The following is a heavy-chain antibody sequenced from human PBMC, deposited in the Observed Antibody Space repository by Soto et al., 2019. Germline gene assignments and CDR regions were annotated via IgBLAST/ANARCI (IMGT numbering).Heavy chain of an antibody. CDR3: ARVLTRELSFHRIGPRGINYFDY. J-gene: IGHJ4*02. Sequence: QVQLQESGPGLVKPSQTLSLTCTVSGGSISSGGYYWSWIRQHPGKGLEWIGYIYYSGSTYYNPSLKSRVTISVDTSKNQFSLKLSSVTAADTAVYYCARVLTRELSFHRIGPRGINYFDYWGQGTLVTVSS. CDR2: IYYSGST. V-gene: IGHV4-31*03. D-gene: IGHD3-16*02. CDR1: GGSISSGGYY.